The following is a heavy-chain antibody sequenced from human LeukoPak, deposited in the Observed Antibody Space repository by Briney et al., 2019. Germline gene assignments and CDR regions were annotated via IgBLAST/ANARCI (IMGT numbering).Heavy chain of an antibody. CDR2: ISGSDGST. J-gene: IGHJ4*02. V-gene: IGHV3-23*01. Sequence: PGGSLRLSCAASGFTFSSYAMSWVRQAPGKGLEWVSGISGSDGSTYYADSVKGRFTISRDNSKNTLYLQMNSLRDEDTAVYYCAKGKNRWELGGLYYFDYWGQGTLVTVSS. CDR1: GFTFSSYA. CDR3: AKGKNRWELGGLYYFDY. D-gene: IGHD1-26*01.